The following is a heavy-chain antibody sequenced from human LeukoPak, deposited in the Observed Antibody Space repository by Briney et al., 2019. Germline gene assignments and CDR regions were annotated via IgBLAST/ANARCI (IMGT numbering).Heavy chain of an antibody. Sequence: VASVKVSCKASGGTFSSYAISWVRQAPGQGLEWMGGIIPIFGTANYAQKFQSRVTITADESTSTAYMELSSLRSEDTAVYYCARDVAGTSDYWGQGTLVTVSS. V-gene: IGHV1-69*13. D-gene: IGHD6-19*01. CDR3: ARDVAGTSDY. CDR1: GGTFSSYA. CDR2: IIPIFGTA. J-gene: IGHJ4*02.